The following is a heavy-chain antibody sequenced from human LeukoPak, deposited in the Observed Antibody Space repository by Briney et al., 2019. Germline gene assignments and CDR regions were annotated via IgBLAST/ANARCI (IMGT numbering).Heavy chain of an antibody. V-gene: IGHV3-23*01. CDR1: GFTFSSYA. CDR2: ISGSGGST. Sequence: GGSLRLSCAASGFTFSSYAMSWVRQAPGKGLEWVSIISGSGGSTYYADSVKGRFTISRDNSKNTLYLQMNSLRAEDTAVYYCAKEGGADFWSGYSYYFDYWGQGTLVTVSS. J-gene: IGHJ4*02. D-gene: IGHD3-3*01. CDR3: AKEGGADFWSGYSYYFDY.